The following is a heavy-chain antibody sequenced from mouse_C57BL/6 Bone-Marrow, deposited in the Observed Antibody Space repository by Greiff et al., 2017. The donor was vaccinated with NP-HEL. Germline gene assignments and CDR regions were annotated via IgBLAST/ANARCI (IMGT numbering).Heavy chain of an antibody. V-gene: IGHV3-6*01. CDR1: GYSITSGYY. CDR2: ISYDGSN. J-gene: IGHJ3*01. CDR3: AKLGRFAY. D-gene: IGHD4-1*01. Sequence: EVKLMESGPGLVKPSQSLSLTCSVTGYSITSGYYWNWIRQFPGNKLEWMGYISYDGSNNYNPSLKNRISITRDTSKNQFFLKLNSVTTEDTATYYSAKLGRFAYWGQGTLVTVSA.